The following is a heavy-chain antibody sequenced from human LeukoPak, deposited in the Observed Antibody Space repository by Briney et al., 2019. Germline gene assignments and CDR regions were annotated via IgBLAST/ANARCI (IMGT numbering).Heavy chain of an antibody. CDR1: GGTFSSYA. D-gene: IGHD4-17*01. J-gene: IGHJ2*01. CDR3: ARDRATTVNRHYWYFDL. CDR2: IIPIFGTA. V-gene: IGHV1-69*13. Sequence: SVKVSCKASGGTFSSYAISWVRQAPGQGLEWMGGIIPIFGTANYAQKFQGRVTITADESTSTAYMELSSLRSEDTAVYYCARDRATTVNRHYWYFDLWGRGTLVTVSS.